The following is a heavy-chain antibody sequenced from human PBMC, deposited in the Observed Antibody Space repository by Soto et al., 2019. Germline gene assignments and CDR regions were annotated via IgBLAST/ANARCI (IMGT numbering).Heavy chain of an antibody. D-gene: IGHD5-18*01. CDR2: ISGSGGST. CDR3: AKERGYNYGYDAMDV. CDR1: GFTFSSYA. V-gene: IGHV3-23*01. Sequence: EVQLLESGGGLVKPGGSLRLSCAASGFTFSSYAMSWVRQAPGKGLEWVSGISGSGGSTYYADSLKGRFTISRDNSKNTLYLQTNSLRAEDTAVYYCAKERGYNYGYDAMDVWGQGTTVTVSS. J-gene: IGHJ6*02.